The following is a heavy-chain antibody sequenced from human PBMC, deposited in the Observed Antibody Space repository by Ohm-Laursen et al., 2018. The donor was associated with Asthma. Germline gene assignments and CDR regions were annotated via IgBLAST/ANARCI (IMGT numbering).Heavy chain of an antibody. Sequence: SLRLSCAAPGFTFSSYGMHWVRQAPGKGLEWVAVISYDGSNKYYADSVKVRFTISRDNSKNTLYLQMNSLRAEDTAVYYCARKFSSGWLFDFWGQGTLVTVSS. CDR1: GFTFSSYG. CDR3: ARKFSSGWLFDF. CDR2: ISYDGSNK. V-gene: IGHV3-30*03. J-gene: IGHJ4*02. D-gene: IGHD6-19*01.